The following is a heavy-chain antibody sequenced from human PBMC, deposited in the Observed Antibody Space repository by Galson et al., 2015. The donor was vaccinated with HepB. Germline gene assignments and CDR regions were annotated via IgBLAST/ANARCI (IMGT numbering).Heavy chain of an antibody. Sequence: SLRLSCATSGFTFNAYAMNWIRKAPGKGLEWVSSIDSWSSHMYYAESVKGRFTISRDNGGDSLFLQMHDLRDEDTAVYYCAREESGPPRTRDYYHYMDVWGKGTTVTVSS. J-gene: IGHJ6*03. CDR3: AREESGPPRTRDYYHYMDV. CDR2: IDSWSSHM. V-gene: IGHV3-21*01. CDR1: GFTFNAYA. D-gene: IGHD6-25*01.